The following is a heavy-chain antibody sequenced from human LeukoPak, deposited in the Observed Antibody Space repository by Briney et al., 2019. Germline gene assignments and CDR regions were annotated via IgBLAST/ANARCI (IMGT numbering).Heavy chain of an antibody. J-gene: IGHJ5*02. CDR1: GYSFTSYW. Sequence: KCGESLKISCKGSGYSFTSYWIGWVRQMPGKGLEWVGIIYPGDSDTRYSPSFQGQVTISADKSISTACLQWSSLKASDTAMYYCARGRGNYGDYVRWFDPWGQGTLVTVSS. CDR2: IYPGDSDT. V-gene: IGHV5-51*01. CDR3: ARGRGNYGDYVRWFDP. D-gene: IGHD4-17*01.